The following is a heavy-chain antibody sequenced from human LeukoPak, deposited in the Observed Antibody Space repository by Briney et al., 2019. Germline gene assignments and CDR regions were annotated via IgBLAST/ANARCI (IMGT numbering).Heavy chain of an antibody. CDR3: ARVAAATAWN. Sequence: SETLSLTCTVSGGSLSSYYWSWIRQPPGKGLEWIGYIYYSGSTNCNPSLKSRVTISVDTSKNQFSLKLSSVTAADTAVYYCARVAAATAWNWGQGTLVTVSS. D-gene: IGHD6-13*01. V-gene: IGHV4-59*01. CDR1: GGSLSSYY. J-gene: IGHJ4*02. CDR2: IYYSGST.